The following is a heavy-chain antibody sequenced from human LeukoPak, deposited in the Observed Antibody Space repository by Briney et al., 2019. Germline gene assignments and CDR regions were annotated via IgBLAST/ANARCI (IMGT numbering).Heavy chain of an antibody. CDR1: GFTFSSYA. D-gene: IGHD2-21*02. Sequence: GGSLRLSCAASGFTFSSYAMSWVRQAPGKGLEWASAISGSDGSTYYADSVKGRFTISRDNSKNTLYLQMNSLSAEDTAVYYCEKDLGGSGDYRPYWGQGSVVTVSS. V-gene: IGHV3-23*01. CDR3: EKDLGGSGDYRPY. CDR2: ISGSDGST. J-gene: IGHJ4*02.